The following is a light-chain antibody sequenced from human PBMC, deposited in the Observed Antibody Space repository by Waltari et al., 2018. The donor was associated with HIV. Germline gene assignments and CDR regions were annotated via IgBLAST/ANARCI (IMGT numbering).Light chain of an antibody. J-gene: IGLJ2*01. CDR2: GRN. CDR1: SLRSYY. Sequence: SSELTPDPSVSVAWRQTVRTTRQGASLRSYYASWYHQKPGQTPAVVLFGRNNRPSGIPDRFSGSSSGGTAALTITGAQAEDEADYYCHSRDSSSYHVLFGGGTKVTVL. V-gene: IGLV3-19*01. CDR3: HSRDSSSYHVL.